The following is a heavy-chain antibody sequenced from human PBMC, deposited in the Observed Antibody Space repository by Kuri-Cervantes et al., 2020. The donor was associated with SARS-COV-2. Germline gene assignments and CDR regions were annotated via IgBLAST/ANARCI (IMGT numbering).Heavy chain of an antibody. V-gene: IGHV1-46*01. CDR1: GYTFTSYY. CDR2: INPSGGST. J-gene: IGHJ6*01. CDR3: ARELGNCSSTSCQRDYYYYGMDV. Sequence: ASVKVSCKASGYTFTSYYMHWVRQAPGQGLEWMGIINPSGGSTSYAQKFQGRVTMTRDTSTSTVYMELSSLRSEDTAVYYCARELGNCSSTSCQRDYYYYGMDVWGQGTTVTVSS. D-gene: IGHD2-2*01.